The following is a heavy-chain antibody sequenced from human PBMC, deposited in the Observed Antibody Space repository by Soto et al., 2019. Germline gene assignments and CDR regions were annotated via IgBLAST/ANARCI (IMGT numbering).Heavy chain of an antibody. CDR3: ASMRTYAYWYFDY. D-gene: IGHD3-16*01. Sequence: KPXESLSLTCPVSGVSISSHYWSWIRQSPGKGMEWIGNIDYSGSTNYNPSLKSRVTISVDTSKKQFSLKLRSVTGADTAVYYCASMRTYAYWYFDYWGQGTMVTSPQ. CDR1: GVSISSHY. CDR2: IDYSGST. J-gene: IGHJ4*02. V-gene: IGHV4-59*11.